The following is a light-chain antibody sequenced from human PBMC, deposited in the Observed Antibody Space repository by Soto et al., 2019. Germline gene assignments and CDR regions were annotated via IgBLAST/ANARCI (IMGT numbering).Light chain of an antibody. CDR2: DVS. CDR1: QDIRGA. CDR3: QQFNSYPLT. V-gene: IGKV1-13*02. Sequence: AIQVPQSPSSLSASVGDRVTITCLSSQDIRGALAWYQQKPGKPPKLLIYDVSTLENGVPSRFSGDSSGTQFTLTISGLQPEDFGTYYCQQFNSYPLTFGHGTRLEIK. J-gene: IGKJ5*01.